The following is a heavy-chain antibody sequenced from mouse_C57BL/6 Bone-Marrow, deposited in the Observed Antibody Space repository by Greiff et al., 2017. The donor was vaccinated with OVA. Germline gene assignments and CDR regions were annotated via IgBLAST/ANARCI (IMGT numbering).Heavy chain of an antibody. J-gene: IGHJ1*03. Sequence: QVQLKQPGAELVMPGASVKLSCKASGYTFTSYWMHWVKQRPGQGLEWIGEIDPSDSYTNYNQKFKGKSTLTVDKSSSTAYMQLSSLTSEDSAVYYCARRTTVAAYFDVWGTGTTVTVSS. V-gene: IGHV1-69*01. CDR3: ARRTTVAAYFDV. D-gene: IGHD1-1*01. CDR2: IDPSDSYT. CDR1: GYTFTSYW.